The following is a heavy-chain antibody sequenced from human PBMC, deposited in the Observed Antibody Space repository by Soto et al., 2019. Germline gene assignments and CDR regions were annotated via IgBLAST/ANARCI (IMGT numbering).Heavy chain of an antibody. CDR3: AKDLGPISDYIWGSYRYSGPGLDY. CDR1: GFTFSSYG. Sequence: HPGGSLRLSCAASGFTFSSYGMHWVRQAPGKGLEWVAVISYDGSNKYYADSVKGRFTISRDNSKNTLYLQMNSLRAEDTAVYYCAKDLGPISDYIWGSYRYSGPGLDYWGQGTLVTVSS. D-gene: IGHD3-16*02. J-gene: IGHJ4*02. V-gene: IGHV3-30*18. CDR2: ISYDGSNK.